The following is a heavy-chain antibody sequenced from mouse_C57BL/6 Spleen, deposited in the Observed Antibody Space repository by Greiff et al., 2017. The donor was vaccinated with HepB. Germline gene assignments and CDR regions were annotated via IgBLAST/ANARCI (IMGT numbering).Heavy chain of an antibody. V-gene: IGHV1-18*01. CDR3: ARRDPRYWYFDV. Sequence: EVQLQQSGPELVKPGASVKIPCKASGYTFTDYNMDWVKQSHGKSLEWIGDINPNNGGTIYNQKFKGKATLTVDKSSSTAYMELRSLTSEDTAVYYCARRDPRYWYFDVWGTGTTVTVSS. J-gene: IGHJ1*03. CDR1: GYTFTDYN. CDR2: INPNNGGT.